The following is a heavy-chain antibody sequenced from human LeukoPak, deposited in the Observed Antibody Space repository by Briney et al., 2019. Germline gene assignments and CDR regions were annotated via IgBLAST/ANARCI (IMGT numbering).Heavy chain of an antibody. Sequence: GGSLRLSCAASGLTFRDYYMSWIRQAPGKGLEWVSFLSSTGSYTNYADSVKGRFTISRDNAKNSLFLQMDNLRAEDTAVYYCARDNGGWYVDYWGQGTLVTVSS. CDR3: ARDNGGWYVDY. CDR1: GLTFRDYY. V-gene: IGHV3-11*06. CDR2: LSSTGSYT. D-gene: IGHD6-19*01. J-gene: IGHJ4*02.